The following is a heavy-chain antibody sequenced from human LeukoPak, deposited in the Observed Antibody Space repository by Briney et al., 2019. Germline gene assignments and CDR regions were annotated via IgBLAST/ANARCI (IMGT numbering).Heavy chain of an antibody. J-gene: IGHJ3*01. V-gene: IGHV4-59*01. D-gene: IGHD6-13*01. CDR1: CGSISSYY. Sequence: SETLSLTCTVSCGSISSYYWSWIRQPPGKGLEWIGYIYYSGSTNYNPSLKSRVTISVDTSKNQFSLKLSSVTAADTAVYYCARGPRIAAAEWGQGTMVTVSS. CDR3: ARGPRIAAAE. CDR2: IYYSGST.